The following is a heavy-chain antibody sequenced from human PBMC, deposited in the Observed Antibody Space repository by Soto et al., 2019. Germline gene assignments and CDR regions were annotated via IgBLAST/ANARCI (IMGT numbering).Heavy chain of an antibody. CDR2: VYDTWST. CDR3: VRQGIGFLHGLVDV. D-gene: IGHD3-10*01. J-gene: IGHJ6*01. CDR1: SGPSKSHN. V-gene: IGHV4-59*08. Sequence: QVQVQQSGPGLVKPSETLSLTCTVSSGPSKSHNWGWIRQPPGRGLEWIGYVYDTWSTSYNPSLKRRVTVSADTSTNRISLTLIFVTAADTAVYYCVRQGIGFLHGLVDVWGQGTTVIVSS.